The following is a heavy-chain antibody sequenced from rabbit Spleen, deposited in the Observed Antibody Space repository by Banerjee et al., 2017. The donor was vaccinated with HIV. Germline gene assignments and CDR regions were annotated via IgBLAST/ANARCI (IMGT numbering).Heavy chain of an antibody. V-gene: IGHV1S40*01. D-gene: IGHD8-1*01. J-gene: IGHJ6*01. CDR2: AYAGSSGST. CDR3: ARDTGSSFSSYGMDL. CDR1: GFDFSSGYD. Sequence: QSLEESGGDLVKPGASLTLTCKASGFDFSSGYDMCWVRQAPGKGLEWVACAYAGSSGSTYSATWAKGRFTVSKSSSTTVTLQMTSLTAADTATYFCARDTGSSFSSYGMDLWGQGTFVTVS.